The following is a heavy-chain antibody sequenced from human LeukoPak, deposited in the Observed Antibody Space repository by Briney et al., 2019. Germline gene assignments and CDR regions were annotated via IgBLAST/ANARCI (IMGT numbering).Heavy chain of an antibody. CDR1: GYTFTGYY. J-gene: IGHJ6*02. V-gene: IGHV1-2*02. D-gene: IGHD5-12*01. CDR3: ARVDIVATIYGMDV. Sequence: ASVKVSCKASGYTFTGYYMHWVRQAPGQGLEWMGWINPNSGGTNYAQKFQGRVTMTRDTSISTAYMELSRLRSDDTAVYHCARVDIVATIYGMDVWGQGTTVTVSS. CDR2: INPNSGGT.